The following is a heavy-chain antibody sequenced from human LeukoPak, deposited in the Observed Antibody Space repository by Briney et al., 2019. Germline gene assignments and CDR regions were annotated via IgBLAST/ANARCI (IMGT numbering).Heavy chain of an antibody. J-gene: IGHJ4*02. CDR3: ARVRADSSGHDIDY. Sequence: GGSLRLSCAASGFTFSSYNMNWVRQAPGKGLEWVSSISSSSSYIYYADSVKGRFAMSRDNSKNTLHLQMNSLRAEDTAVYYCARVRADSSGHDIDYWGQGTLVTVSS. CDR2: ISSSSSYI. V-gene: IGHV3-21*01. D-gene: IGHD3-22*01. CDR1: GFTFSSYN.